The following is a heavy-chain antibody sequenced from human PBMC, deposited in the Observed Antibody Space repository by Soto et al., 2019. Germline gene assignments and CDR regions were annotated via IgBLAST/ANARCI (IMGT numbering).Heavy chain of an antibody. CDR1: GGSISSYY. V-gene: IGHV4-59*01. CDR3: ARGRYKTPDY. Sequence: QVQLQESGPGLVKPSETLSLTCTVSGGSISSYYWSWIRQPPGKGLEWIGYIYYSGSTNYNPSPKSRGTISVDTSKNQFSLKLSSVTAADTAVYYCARGRYKTPDYWGQGTLVTVSS. D-gene: IGHD1-20*01. CDR2: IYYSGST. J-gene: IGHJ4*02.